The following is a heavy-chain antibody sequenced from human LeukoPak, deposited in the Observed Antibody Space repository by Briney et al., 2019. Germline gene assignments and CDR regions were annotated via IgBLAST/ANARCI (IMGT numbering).Heavy chain of an antibody. CDR1: GFTFSSYA. V-gene: IGHV3-30*04. J-gene: IGHJ6*03. CDR2: ISYDGSNK. CDR3: ARDGVTSITIFGVVILPYYYYMDV. Sequence: GGSLRLSCAASGFTFSSYAMHWVRQAPGKGLEWVAVISYDGSNKYYADSVKGRFTISRDNSKNTLYLQMNSLRAEDTAVYYCARDGVTSITIFGVVILPYYYYMDVWGKGTTVTVSS. D-gene: IGHD3-3*01.